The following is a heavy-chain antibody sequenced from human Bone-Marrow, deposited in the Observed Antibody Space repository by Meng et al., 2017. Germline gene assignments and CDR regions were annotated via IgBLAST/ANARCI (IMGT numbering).Heavy chain of an antibody. CDR1: GFTFSDYY. CDR3: SSSKRMRGSYAY. CDR2: ISSSGSTI. J-gene: IGHJ4*02. Sequence: GESLKISCAASGFTFSDYYMSWIRQAPGKGLEWVSYISSSGSTIYYADSVKGRFTISRDNAKNTLYLQMNSLRAEDTAVYYCSSSKRMRGSYAYWGQGTLVTVSS. V-gene: IGHV3-11*01. D-gene: IGHD1-26*01.